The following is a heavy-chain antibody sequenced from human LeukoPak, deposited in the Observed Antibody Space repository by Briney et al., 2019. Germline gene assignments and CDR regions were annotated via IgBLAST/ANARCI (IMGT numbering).Heavy chain of an antibody. CDR3: AKNCSSTSCYWNDAFDI. D-gene: IGHD2-2*01. CDR2: MYHSGST. CDR1: GYSISSGYY. V-gene: IGHV4-38-2*01. J-gene: IGHJ3*02. Sequence: PSETLSLTCAVSGYSISSGYYCGWIRQPPGKGLEWIASMYHSGSTYYNPSLKSRVTISVDTSKNQFSLKLSSMTAADTAVYYCAKNCSSTSCYWNDAFDIWGQGTMVTVSS.